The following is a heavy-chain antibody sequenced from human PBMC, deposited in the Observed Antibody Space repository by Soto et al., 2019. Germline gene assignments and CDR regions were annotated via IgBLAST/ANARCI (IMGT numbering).Heavy chain of an antibody. D-gene: IGHD3-10*01. CDR3: PRCCFAVRGVTTMDV. Sequence: SDSLSLTCPVFGCAIGGSNCFWGWSLHSPGTGLEWLGTIYSSGSTYYSPSIKSRITMSLDTSKNKFSLHLRYVTDAATAVYYCPRCCFAVRGVTTMDVRGHATT. CDR1: GCAIGGSNCF. J-gene: IGHJ6*01. V-gene: IGHV4-39*01. CDR2: IYSSGST.